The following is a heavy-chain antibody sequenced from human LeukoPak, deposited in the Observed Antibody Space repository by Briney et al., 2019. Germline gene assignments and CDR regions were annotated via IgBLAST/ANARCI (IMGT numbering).Heavy chain of an antibody. CDR1: GNSISRAGYY. J-gene: IGHJ4*02. CDR2: IYYNGNT. CDR3: ARSGDLGGGFDY. V-gene: IGHV4-31*03. D-gene: IGHD3-10*01. Sequence: SETLSLTCTVSGNSISRAGYYWNWIRQHPGKGLEWIGYIYYNGNTFYNPSLERRMPMSLDTSKSQFSLKLSSVTAADKAVYYCARSGDLGGGFDYWGQGTLVTVSS.